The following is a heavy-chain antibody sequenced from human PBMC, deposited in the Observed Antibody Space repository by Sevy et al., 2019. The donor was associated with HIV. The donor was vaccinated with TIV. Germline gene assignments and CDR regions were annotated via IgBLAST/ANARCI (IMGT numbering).Heavy chain of an antibody. J-gene: IGHJ5*02. Sequence: ASVKVSCKASGYTFTGYYMHWVRQAPGQGLEWMGWINPNSGGTNYAQKFQGRVTMTRDRSISTAYMELSRLRSDDTAVDYGAGDPLRITMIVVVITSESWFDPWGQGTLVTVSS. CDR3: AGDPLRITMIVVVITSESWFDP. V-gene: IGHV1-2*02. CDR1: GYTFTGYY. CDR2: INPNSGGT. D-gene: IGHD3-22*01.